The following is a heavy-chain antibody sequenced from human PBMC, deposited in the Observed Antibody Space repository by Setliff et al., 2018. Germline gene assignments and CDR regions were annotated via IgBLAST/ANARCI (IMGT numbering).Heavy chain of an antibody. D-gene: IGHD6-13*01. CDR3: AKGLRIAAA. CDR1: GGSFSTYY. J-gene: IGHJ4*02. V-gene: IGHV4-34*01. Sequence: SETLSLTCAVYGGSFSTYYWIWIRQPPGKGLERIGEINHSGSTNYNPSLKSRVTISVDTSKNQFSLKLSSVTAADTAVYYCAKGLRIAAAWGQGTLVTVSS. CDR2: INHSGST.